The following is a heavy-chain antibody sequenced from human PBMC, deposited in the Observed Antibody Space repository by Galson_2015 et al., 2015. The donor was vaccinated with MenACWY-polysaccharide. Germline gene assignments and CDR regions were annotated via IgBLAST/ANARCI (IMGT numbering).Heavy chain of an antibody. CDR1: GFTFSSYW. V-gene: IGHV3-7*03. CDR3: ARGHYGLDV. J-gene: IGHJ6*02. Sequence: SLRLSCAASGFTFSSYWMTWVRQAPGKGLEWVANIKKDGSEKYYVDSVKGRFTISRDNAKNSLYLQLNSLEVEDTATYYCARGHYGLDVWGQGTTVTVSS. CDR2: IKKDGSEK.